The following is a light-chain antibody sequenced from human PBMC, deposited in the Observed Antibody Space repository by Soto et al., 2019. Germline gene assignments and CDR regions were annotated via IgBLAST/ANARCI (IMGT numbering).Light chain of an antibody. Sequence: QLVLTQSPSASASLGASVKLTCTLSSGHSSYAIAWHQQQPEKGPRYLMKLNSDGSHSKGDGIPDRFSGSSSGAERYLTISSLQSEDAADYYCQTWGTDIVVFGGGTKLTVL. CDR2: LNSDGSH. J-gene: IGLJ2*01. V-gene: IGLV4-69*01. CDR3: QTWGTDIVV. CDR1: SGHSSYA.